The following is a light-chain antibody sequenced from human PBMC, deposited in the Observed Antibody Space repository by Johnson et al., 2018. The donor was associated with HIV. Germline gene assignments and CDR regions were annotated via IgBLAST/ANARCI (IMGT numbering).Light chain of an antibody. CDR1: SSNIGNNY. J-gene: IGLJ1*01. V-gene: IGLV1-51*02. CDR2: KTN. CDR3: GTWDSSLNTEV. Sequence: QSVLTQPPSVSAAPGQNVNISCSGGSSNIGNNYVSWYQQFPGTAPKLLIYKTNDRPSGIPDRFSGSKSGTSATLDITGLQTGDEADYYCGTWDSSLNTEVFGTGTKVTVL.